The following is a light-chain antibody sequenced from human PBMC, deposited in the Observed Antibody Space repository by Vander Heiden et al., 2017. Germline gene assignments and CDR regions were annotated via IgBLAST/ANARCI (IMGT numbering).Light chain of an antibody. Sequence: EIVLTQSPATLSLSPGERATLSCRASQSVSSFLGWYQRKPGQAPRLLIYDASNRATGIPARFSGSGSGTDFTLTISSLEPEDFAVYYCQQRSNWRLTFGGGTKVEIK. CDR1: QSVSSF. V-gene: IGKV3-11*01. J-gene: IGKJ4*01. CDR2: DAS. CDR3: QQRSNWRLT.